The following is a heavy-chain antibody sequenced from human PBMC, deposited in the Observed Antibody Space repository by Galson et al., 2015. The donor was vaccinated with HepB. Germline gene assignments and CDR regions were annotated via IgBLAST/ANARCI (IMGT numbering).Heavy chain of an antibody. D-gene: IGHD6-19*01. CDR3: AKGHNTGWPSLDH. Sequence: SLRLSCAASGFNFDFYSMHWVRQAPGKGLEWVSLINRHGRTLYGDSVRGRFTISRDNSKNSLYLQMDSLRIEDSAFYFCAKGHNTGWPSLDHWGQGTLVTVSS. V-gene: IGHV3-43*01. CDR1: GFNFDFYS. CDR2: INRHGRT. J-gene: IGHJ4*02.